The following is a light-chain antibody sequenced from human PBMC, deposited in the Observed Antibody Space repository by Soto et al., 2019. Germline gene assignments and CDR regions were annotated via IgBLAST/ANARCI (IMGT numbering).Light chain of an antibody. CDR3: QQYNNWPPIT. CDR2: GAS. V-gene: IGKV3D-15*01. CDR1: QSVSSK. J-gene: IGKJ5*01. Sequence: EPVMTQSPATLSVSPGGIATLSCRASQSVSSKLAWYQQTPGQAPRLLIYGASTRATGIPARFSGSGSGTEFTLTISSLQSEDFAVYYGQQYNNWPPITGGQGTRLEIK.